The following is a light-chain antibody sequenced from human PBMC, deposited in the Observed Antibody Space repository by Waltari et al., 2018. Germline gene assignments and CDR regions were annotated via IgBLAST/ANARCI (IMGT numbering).Light chain of an antibody. CDR3: SSYSSNNTPVV. J-gene: IGLJ2*01. V-gene: IGLV2-14*03. CDR1: SSDVGDYDY. Sequence: QSALTQPASVSGSPGQSITISCTGTSSDVGDYDYVSWYQQHPGKAPKVLIYDVSNQRKRVKATKIIFDEFSKRRSGVSNRFYGSKSGNTASLTISELHAEDEADYYCSSYSSNNTPVVCGGGTKPTVL. CDR2: DVSNQRKRVKATKIIFDEFS.